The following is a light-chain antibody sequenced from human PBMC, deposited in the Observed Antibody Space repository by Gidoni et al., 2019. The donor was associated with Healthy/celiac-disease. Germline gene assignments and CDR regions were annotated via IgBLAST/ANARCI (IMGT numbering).Light chain of an antibody. Sequence: QSALTQPPSVSGSPGQSVTISCTGTSTDVGSYNRVSWYQQPPGSAPKLILYEVSNRPSGVPDRFSGSKSGNTASLTISGLQAEDEADYYCSLYTTNRGVFGTGTKVTVL. J-gene: IGLJ1*01. CDR2: EVS. CDR3: SLYTTNRGV. CDR1: STDVGSYNR. V-gene: IGLV2-18*01.